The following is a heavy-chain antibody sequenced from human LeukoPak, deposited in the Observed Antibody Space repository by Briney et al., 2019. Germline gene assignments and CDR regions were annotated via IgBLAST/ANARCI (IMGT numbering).Heavy chain of an antibody. CDR2: ISYDGSNK. J-gene: IGHJ4*02. CDR3: AKDVGGYDHVGYFDY. V-gene: IGHV3-30*18. CDR1: GFTFSSYG. D-gene: IGHD5-12*01. Sequence: GRSLRLSCAASGFTFSSYGMHWVRQAPGKGLEWVAVISYDGSNKYYADSVKGRFTISRDNSKNTLYLQMNSLRAEDTAVYYCAKDVGGYDHVGYFDYWGQGTLVTVSS.